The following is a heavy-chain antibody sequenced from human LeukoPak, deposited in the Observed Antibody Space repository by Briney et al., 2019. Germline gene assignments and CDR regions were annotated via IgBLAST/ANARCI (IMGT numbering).Heavy chain of an antibody. CDR3: ARHVGLPAAIPYYFDY. Sequence: PSETLSLTCAVYGGSFSGYYWSWIRQPPGKGLEWIGSIYHSGSTYYNPSLKSRVTISVDTSKNQFSLRLSSVTAADTAVYYCARHVGLPAAIPYYFDYWGQGTLVTVSS. CDR2: IYHSGST. V-gene: IGHV4-34*01. CDR1: GGSFSGYY. J-gene: IGHJ4*02. D-gene: IGHD2-2*01.